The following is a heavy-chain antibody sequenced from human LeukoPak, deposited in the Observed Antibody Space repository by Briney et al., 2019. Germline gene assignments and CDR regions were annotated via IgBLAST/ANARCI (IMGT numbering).Heavy chain of an antibody. V-gene: IGHV3-21*01. D-gene: IGHD5-18*01. CDR1: GFTFSSYS. Sequence: GGSLRLSCAASGFTFSSYSMNWVRQAPGKGLEWVSSSSSSSSYIYYADSVKGRFTISRDNAKNSLYLQMNSLRAEDTAVYYCARDIYSYGYADAFDIWGQGTMVTVSS. CDR2: SSSSSSYI. J-gene: IGHJ3*02. CDR3: ARDIYSYGYADAFDI.